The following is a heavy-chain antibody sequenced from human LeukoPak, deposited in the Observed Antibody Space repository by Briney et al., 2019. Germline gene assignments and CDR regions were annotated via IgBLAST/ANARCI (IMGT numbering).Heavy chain of an antibody. Sequence: SETLSLTCTVSGGSFIDYYRNWIRQSAGKGLGYIGRISGGGATSYNPSLQSRITMSVDTSKNQFSLHLTSVTAADTAIYYFARVILVPVVTLDHWFASWGQGFLVTVSS. CDR3: ARVILVPVVTLDHWFAS. CDR2: ISGGGAT. D-gene: IGHD3-10*01. CDR1: GGSFIDYY. J-gene: IGHJ5*01. V-gene: IGHV4-4*07.